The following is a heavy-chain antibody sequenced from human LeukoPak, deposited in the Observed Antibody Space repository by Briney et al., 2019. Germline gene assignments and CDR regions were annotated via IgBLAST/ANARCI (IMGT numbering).Heavy chain of an antibody. Sequence: GGSLRLSCAASGFTFSSYSMNWVRQAPGKGLEWVSSISSSSSYIYYADSVKGRFTISRDNAKNSLYLQMNSLRAEDTAVYYCARELGSSSWTDYWGQGTLVTVSS. CDR2: ISSSSSYI. CDR3: ARELGSSSWTDY. CDR1: GFTFSSYS. V-gene: IGHV3-21*01. J-gene: IGHJ4*02. D-gene: IGHD6-13*01.